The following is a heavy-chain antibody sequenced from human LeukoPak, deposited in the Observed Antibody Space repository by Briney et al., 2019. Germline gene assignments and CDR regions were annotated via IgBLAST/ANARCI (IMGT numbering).Heavy chain of an antibody. CDR1: GGSISIGDSS. J-gene: IGHJ1*01. V-gene: IGHV4-30-4*01. D-gene: IGHD6-13*01. CDR2: IYYSGST. CDR3: ARSSSWYRDGGYFQH. Sequence: PSETLSLTCTVSGGSISIGDSSWSWIRQSPGKGLEWIGSIYYSGSTFYNPSLQSRITISLDTSKRQFSLELTSVTAADTAVYYCARSSSWYRDGGYFQHWSQGTLVTVSS.